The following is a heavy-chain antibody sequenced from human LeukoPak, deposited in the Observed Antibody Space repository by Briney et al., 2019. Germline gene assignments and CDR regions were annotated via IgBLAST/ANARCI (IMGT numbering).Heavy chain of an antibody. CDR1: GSTFGTYW. V-gene: IGHV5-51*01. D-gene: IGHD2/OR15-2a*01. CDR3: ATALDGTFFWDY. CDR2: IHLRDSDT. Sequence: SGESLKISCYLSGSTFGTYWIGWVRQMPGKGLEWIGIIHLRDSDTRYSPSFQGHIIISADGSISTAYLQWSSLRASDSAIYYCATALDGTFFWDYWTQGTLVTVSS. J-gene: IGHJ4*02.